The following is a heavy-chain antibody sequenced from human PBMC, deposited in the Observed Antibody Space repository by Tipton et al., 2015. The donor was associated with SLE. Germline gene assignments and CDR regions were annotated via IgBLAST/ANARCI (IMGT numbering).Heavy chain of an antibody. CDR1: GGSFSDYY. V-gene: IGHV4-34*01. J-gene: IGHJ6*03. CDR2: IDHFGNT. Sequence: TLSLTCAVYGGSFSDYYWSWIRQPPGKGLEWIGEIDHFGNTNYNPSLKSRVTVSVDTSKNQFSLKLSSVTAADTAVYYCARVSGGIAYMDVWGKGTTVTFSS. D-gene: IGHD6-13*01. CDR3: ARVSGGIAYMDV.